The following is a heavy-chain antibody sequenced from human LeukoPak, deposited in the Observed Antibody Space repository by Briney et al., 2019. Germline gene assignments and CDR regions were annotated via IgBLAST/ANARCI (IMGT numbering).Heavy chain of an antibody. CDR3: ASGYTYGYYYLDF. CDR2: INGDATST. CDR1: GFTFSSLW. Sequence: GGSLRLSCAASGFTFSSLWMYWVRQAPGKGLVWVSRINGDATSTTYGDSVKGRFTISRDNAKNTLYLHMNSLRGEDTAVYYCASGYTYGYYYLDFWGQGTLVTVSS. D-gene: IGHD5-18*01. J-gene: IGHJ4*02. V-gene: IGHV3-74*01.